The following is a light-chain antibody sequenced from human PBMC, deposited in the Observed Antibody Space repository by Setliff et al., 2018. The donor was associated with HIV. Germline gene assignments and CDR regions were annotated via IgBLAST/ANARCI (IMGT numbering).Light chain of an antibody. J-gene: IGLJ3*02. CDR2: EVT. Sequence: QSALAQSASVSGSPGQSITISCTGTSSDVGSYNLVSWYQQHPGDGPKLMIYEVTKRPSGVSDRFSGSKSGNTASLTISGLQAEDEADYYCFSYAGSSIFVFGGGTKGTV. V-gene: IGLV2-23*02. CDR3: FSYAGSSIFV. CDR1: SSDVGSYNL.